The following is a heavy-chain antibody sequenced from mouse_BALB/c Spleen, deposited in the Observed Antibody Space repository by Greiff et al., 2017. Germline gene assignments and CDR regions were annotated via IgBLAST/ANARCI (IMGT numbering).Heavy chain of an antibody. J-gene: IGHJ3*01. CDR3: ARDHYRSFAY. Sequence: EVQRVESGGGLVKPGGSLKLSCAASGFTFSDYYMYWVRQTPEKRLEWVATISDGGSYTYYPDSVKGRFTISRDNAKNNLYLQMSSLKSEDTAMYYCARDHYRSFAYWGQGTLVTVSA. D-gene: IGHD2-14*01. V-gene: IGHV5-4*02. CDR1: GFTFSDYY. CDR2: ISDGGSYT.